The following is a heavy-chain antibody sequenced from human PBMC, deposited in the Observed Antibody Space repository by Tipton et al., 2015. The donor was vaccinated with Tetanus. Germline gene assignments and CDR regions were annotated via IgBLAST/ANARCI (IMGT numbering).Heavy chain of an antibody. J-gene: IGHJ5*02. Sequence: QMQLVQSGAEVKKPGASVKVSCKASGYTFTSYYLHWVRQAPGQGLEWMGIINTSSGSRSYAQKFQGRVTMTRDTSTNTVYMELSSLKSEDTAVYYCARDPTFNWNDANWFDPWGQGTLVTVPS. CDR2: INTSSGSR. D-gene: IGHD1-20*01. V-gene: IGHV1-46*01. CDR1: GYTFTSYY. CDR3: ARDPTFNWNDANWFDP.